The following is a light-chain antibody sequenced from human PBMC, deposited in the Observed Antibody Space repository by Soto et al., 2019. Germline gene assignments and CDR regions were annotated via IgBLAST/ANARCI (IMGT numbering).Light chain of an antibody. CDR2: EVT. J-gene: IGLJ2*01. CDR3: SSFAGTTNLI. CDR1: SSDVGGYNY. V-gene: IGLV2-8*01. Sequence: QSALTQPPSASGSPGQSVTISCTGTSSDVGGYNYVSWYQHHPGKAPKLMIYEVTKRPSGVPDRFSGSKSGNTASLTVSGLQAEDEGDYFCSSFAGTTNLIFGGGTKVTVL.